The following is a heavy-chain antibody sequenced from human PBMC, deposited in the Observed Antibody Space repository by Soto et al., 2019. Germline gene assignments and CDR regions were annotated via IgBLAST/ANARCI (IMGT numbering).Heavy chain of an antibody. V-gene: IGHV4-39*01. J-gene: IGHJ6*03. CDR3: ARHSGSYYYYYYMDV. Sequence: SETLSLTCTVSGGSISSSSYYWGWIRQPPGKGLEWIGSIYYSGSTYYNPSLKSRVTISVDTSKNQFSLKRSCVTAADTAVYYCARHSGSYYYYYYMDVWGKGTTVTVSS. CDR2: IYYSGST. D-gene: IGHD1-26*01. CDR1: GGSISSSSYY.